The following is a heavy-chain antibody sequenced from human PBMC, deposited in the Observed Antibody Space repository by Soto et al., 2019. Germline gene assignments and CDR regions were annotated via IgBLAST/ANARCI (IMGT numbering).Heavy chain of an antibody. D-gene: IGHD3-10*01. CDR1: GGSMSEYS. CDR2: IYYLGST. CDR3: ARDGYDGSGSPYPAY. J-gene: IGHJ4*02. Sequence: PSETLSLTCSVSGGSMSEYSWSWIRQSPGKGLEWIGYIYYLGSTDYNPSLKSRVTISVDTSKRQFSLRLTSVTAADTAVYYCARDGYDGSGSPYPAYWGPGTQVTVS. V-gene: IGHV4-59*01.